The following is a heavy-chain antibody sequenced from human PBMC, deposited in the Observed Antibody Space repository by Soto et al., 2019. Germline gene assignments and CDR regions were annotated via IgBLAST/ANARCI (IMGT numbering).Heavy chain of an antibody. CDR1: GGSISSYY. V-gene: IGHV4-59*01. J-gene: IGHJ6*02. CDR3: ARARGMATGNGMDV. Sequence: SETLSLTCTVSGGSISSYYWSWIRQPPGKGLEWIGYIYYSGSTNYNPSLKSRVTISVDTSKNQFSLKLSSVTAADTAVYYCARARGMATGNGMDVWGQGTTVTVSS. CDR2: IYYSGST. D-gene: IGHD5-12*01.